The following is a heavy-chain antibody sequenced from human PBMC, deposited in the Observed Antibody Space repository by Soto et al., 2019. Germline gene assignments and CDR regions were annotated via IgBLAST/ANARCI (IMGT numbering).Heavy chain of an antibody. J-gene: IGHJ4*02. D-gene: IGHD2-15*01. V-gene: IGHV3-9*01. CDR1: GFTFDDYA. Sequence: GGSLRLSCAASGFTFDDYAMHWVRQAPGKGLEWVSGISWNSGSIGYADSVKGRFTISRDNAKNSLYLQMNSLRAEDTALYYCARRYCSGGSCYSGLDYWGQGTLVTVSS. CDR3: ARRYCSGGSCYSGLDY. CDR2: ISWNSGSI.